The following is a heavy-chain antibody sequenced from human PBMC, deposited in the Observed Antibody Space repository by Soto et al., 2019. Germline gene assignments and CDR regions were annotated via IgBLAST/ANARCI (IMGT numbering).Heavy chain of an antibody. D-gene: IGHD6-19*01. J-gene: IGHJ4*02. Sequence: EVQLLDSGGVLVQPGGSLRLSCAASGFTFSSYALSWVRQAPGKGLEWVSGISGDGATTYYTDSVKCRFAISRDSSTNTLYLQMNSLRAEDSAVYYCARDLTSSGRSTYLGYWGQGTLVTVSS. CDR2: ISGDGATT. CDR3: ARDLTSSGRSTYLGY. CDR1: GFTFSSYA. V-gene: IGHV3-23*01.